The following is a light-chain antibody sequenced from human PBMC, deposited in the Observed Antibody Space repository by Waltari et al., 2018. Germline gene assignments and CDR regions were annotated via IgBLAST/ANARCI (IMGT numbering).Light chain of an antibody. CDR3: QQYNNWPPT. J-gene: IGKJ1*01. CDR1: QSVRSN. V-gene: IGKV3-15*01. Sequence: EIVMTQSPATLSVSPGERATLSCRASQSVRSNLAWYQQKPGQAPRLLVYGASTRAIGVPARFSGSGSGTEFTLTISSLQSEDFAVYYCQQYNNWPPTFGQGTKVEVK. CDR2: GAS.